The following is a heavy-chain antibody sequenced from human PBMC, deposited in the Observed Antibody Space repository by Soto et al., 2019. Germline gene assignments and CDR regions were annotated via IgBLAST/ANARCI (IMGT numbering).Heavy chain of an antibody. CDR1: GGSISGYY. Sequence: SETLSLTCTVSGGSISGYYWSWIRQPPGKGLEWIGYIYYSGSTNYNPSLKSRVTISVDTSKNQFSLKLSSVTAADTAVYYCAKQPYCSGGSCYSVYWFDPWGQGTLVTVSS. J-gene: IGHJ5*02. V-gene: IGHV4-59*01. CDR3: AKQPYCSGGSCYSVYWFDP. CDR2: IYYSGST. D-gene: IGHD2-15*01.